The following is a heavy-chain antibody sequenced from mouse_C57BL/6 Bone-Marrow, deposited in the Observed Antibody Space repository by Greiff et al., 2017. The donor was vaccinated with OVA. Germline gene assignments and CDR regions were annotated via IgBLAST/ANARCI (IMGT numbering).Heavy chain of an antibody. Sequence: EVQLVESGGGLVQPKGSLKLSCAASGFTFNTYAMHWVRQAPGKGLEWVARIRSKSSNYATYYADSVKDRFTISRDDSQSMLYLQMNNLKTEDTAMYYCVRDGLRPKGPWFAYWGQGTLVTVSA. CDR1: GFTFNTYA. CDR2: IRSKSSNYAT. V-gene: IGHV10-3*01. CDR3: VRDGLRPKGPWFAY. D-gene: IGHD3-1*01. J-gene: IGHJ3*01.